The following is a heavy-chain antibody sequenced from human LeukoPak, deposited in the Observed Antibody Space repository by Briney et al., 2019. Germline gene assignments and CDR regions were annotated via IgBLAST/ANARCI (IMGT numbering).Heavy chain of an antibody. Sequence: ASVNVSCTASGGTFSSYAISWVRQAPGQGLEWMGWISAYNGNTNYAQKLQGRVTMTTDTSTSTAYMELRSLRSDDTAVYYCARAIEGYYYDSSGYYYYYFDYWGQGTLVTVSS. CDR1: GGTFSSYA. CDR2: ISAYNGNT. D-gene: IGHD3-22*01. V-gene: IGHV1-18*01. J-gene: IGHJ4*02. CDR3: ARAIEGYYYDSSGYYYYYFDY.